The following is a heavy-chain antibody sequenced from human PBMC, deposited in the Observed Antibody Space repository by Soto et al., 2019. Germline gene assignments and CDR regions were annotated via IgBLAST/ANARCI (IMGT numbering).Heavy chain of an antibody. CDR3: ATADSVSVADLES. CDR2: INHSGST. V-gene: IGHV4-34*01. D-gene: IGHD6-19*01. CDR1: GFSFTGSS. J-gene: IGHJ4*02. Sequence: SWTXSLTCTFYGFSFTGSSCISIRYPPGKGPEWIGEINHSGSTNYNPSLKSRVTISVDTSKAQSSLRLSSMTAADTAVYYCATADSVSVADLESWGPGTLLTVCS.